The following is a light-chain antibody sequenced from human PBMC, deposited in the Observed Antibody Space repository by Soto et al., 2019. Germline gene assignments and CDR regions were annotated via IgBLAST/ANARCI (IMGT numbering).Light chain of an antibody. CDR2: DAS. Sequence: EIVLTQSPATLSLSPGERATLSCGASQSVSSSYLAWYQQKPGLAPRLLIYDASSRATGIPDRFSGSGSVTDFTLTISRLEPEDFALYYCQQYGSSPITCGQGTRLEIK. J-gene: IGKJ5*01. CDR1: QSVSSSY. CDR3: QQYGSSPIT. V-gene: IGKV3D-20*01.